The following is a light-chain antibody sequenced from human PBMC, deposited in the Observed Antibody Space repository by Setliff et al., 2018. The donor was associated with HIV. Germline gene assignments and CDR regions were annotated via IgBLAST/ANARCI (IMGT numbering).Light chain of an antibody. Sequence: SVLTQPASVSGSPGQSITVSCTGTTNDVGNYNYVSWYQQHPGKAPKLMIYDVTNRPSGVSNRFSGSKSANTASLTISGLQAEDEADYYCSSYASSGTLMVFGTGTKV. CDR3: SSYASSGTLMV. CDR2: DVT. V-gene: IGLV2-14*03. CDR1: TNDVGNYNY. J-gene: IGLJ1*01.